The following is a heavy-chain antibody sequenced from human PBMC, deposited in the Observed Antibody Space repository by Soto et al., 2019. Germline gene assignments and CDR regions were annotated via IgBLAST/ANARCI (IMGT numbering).Heavy chain of an antibody. CDR1: GGSIISSSYY. Sequence: SETLSLTCTVSGGSIISSSYYWVWIRQPPGKGLEWIGSIYYSGSTYYNPSLKSRVTISVDTSKNQFSLKLSSVTAADTAVYYCASPKIAFYNWFDPWGQGTLVTVS. CDR2: IYYSGST. V-gene: IGHV4-39*01. CDR3: ASPKIAFYNWFDP. J-gene: IGHJ5*02. D-gene: IGHD3-3*02.